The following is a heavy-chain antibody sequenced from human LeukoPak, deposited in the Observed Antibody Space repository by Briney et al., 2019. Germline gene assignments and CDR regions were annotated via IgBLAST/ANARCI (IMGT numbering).Heavy chain of an antibody. V-gene: IGHV3-23*01. D-gene: IGHD3-9*01. CDR2: ISGSGGST. CDR1: GFTFSSYA. CDR3: ATGVALDTLTGYDDRFDY. J-gene: IGHJ4*02. Sequence: GGSLRLSCAASGFTFSSYAMSWVRQAPRKGLEWVSAISGSGGSTYYADSVKGRFTISRDNSKNTLYLQMNSLRAEDTAVYYCATGVALDTLTGYDDRFDYWGQGTLVTVSS.